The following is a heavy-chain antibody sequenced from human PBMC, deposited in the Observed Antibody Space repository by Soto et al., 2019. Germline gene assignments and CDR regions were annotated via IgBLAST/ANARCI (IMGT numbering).Heavy chain of an antibody. CDR2: IYYNGNT. Sequence: SGTLSLTCTASGGSISNHYWSWIRQPPGKGREGIGYIYYNGNTNYNPSLKSRVTMSVDTSKNQISLKLSSVTAADTAVYYCARATRYSEYLGQGTLVPGSS. D-gene: IGHD1-20*01. J-gene: IGHJ4*02. CDR3: ARATRYSEY. V-gene: IGHV4-59*11. CDR1: GGSISNHY.